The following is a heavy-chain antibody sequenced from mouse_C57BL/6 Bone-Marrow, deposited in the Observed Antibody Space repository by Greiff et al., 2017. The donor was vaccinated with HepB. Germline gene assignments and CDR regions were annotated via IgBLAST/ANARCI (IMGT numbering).Heavy chain of an antibody. CDR2: ISDGGSYT. CDR1: GFTFSSYA. Sequence: DVHLVESGGGLVKPGGSLKLSCAASGFTFSSYAMSWVRQTPEKRLEWVATISDGGSYTYYPDNVKGRFTISRDNAKNNQYMQMSHLKSEDTTMYYCARGHMITTRGHLDYWGQGTTLTVSS. CDR3: ARGHMITTRGHLDY. D-gene: IGHD2-4*01. V-gene: IGHV5-4*01. J-gene: IGHJ2*01.